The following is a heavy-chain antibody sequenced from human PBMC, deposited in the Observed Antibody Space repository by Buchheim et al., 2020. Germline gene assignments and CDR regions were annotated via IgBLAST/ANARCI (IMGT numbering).Heavy chain of an antibody. Sequence: QVQLVESGGGVVQPGRSLRLACAASGFTFSSYGMHWVRQAPGKGLEWVAVISYDGSNKYYADSVKGRFTISRDNSKNTLYLQMNSLRAEDTAVYYCARGSRYYGSGSYLGYYGMDVWGQGTT. CDR1: GFTFSSYG. CDR3: ARGSRYYGSGSYLGYYGMDV. J-gene: IGHJ6*02. D-gene: IGHD3-10*01. CDR2: ISYDGSNK. V-gene: IGHV3-30*03.